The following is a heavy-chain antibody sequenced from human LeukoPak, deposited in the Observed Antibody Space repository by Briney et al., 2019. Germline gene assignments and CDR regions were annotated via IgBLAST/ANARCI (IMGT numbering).Heavy chain of an antibody. CDR3: ARQAGSGFDY. V-gene: IGHV3-74*01. D-gene: IGHD3-10*01. CDR2: VKSDGGGI. J-gene: IGHJ4*02. Sequence: PGGSLRLSCAVSGFTFTDYWFHWVRQAPGKGLEWVSRVKSDGGGINYGDSVKGRLTMSRDNAKNTLYLQMNSLRAEDTAVYYCARQAGSGFDYWGQGSLVTVSS. CDR1: GFTFTDYW.